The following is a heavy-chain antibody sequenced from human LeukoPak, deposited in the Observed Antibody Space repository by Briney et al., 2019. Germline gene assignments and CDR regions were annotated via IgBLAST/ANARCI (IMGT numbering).Heavy chain of an antibody. V-gene: IGHV3-30*18. CDR1: GFTFSSYG. Sequence: PGRSLRLSCAASGFTFSSYGIHWVRQAPGKGLEWVAVISFDGSNKYYADSVKGRFTISRDNSKNTLYLQMNSLRAEDTAVYYCAKFSGAYDSSDYYYGFVDYWGQGTLVTVSS. J-gene: IGHJ4*02. CDR3: AKFSGAYDSSDYYYGFVDY. CDR2: ISFDGSNK. D-gene: IGHD3-22*01.